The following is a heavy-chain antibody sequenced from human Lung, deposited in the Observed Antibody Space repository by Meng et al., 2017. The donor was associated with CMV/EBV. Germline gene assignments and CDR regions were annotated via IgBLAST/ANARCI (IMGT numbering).Heavy chain of an antibody. Sequence: QVELEESGPGLVKPSQTLSLTCTVSGGSISSGDYYWSWIRQPPGKGLEWIGYIYYSGSTYYNPSLKSRVTISVDTSKNQFSLKLSSVTAADTAVYYCARDRTTGRYFDYWGQGTLVTVSS. CDR2: IYYSGST. CDR3: ARDRTTGRYFDY. V-gene: IGHV4-30-4*01. J-gene: IGHJ4*02. CDR1: GGSISSGDYY. D-gene: IGHD4-11*01.